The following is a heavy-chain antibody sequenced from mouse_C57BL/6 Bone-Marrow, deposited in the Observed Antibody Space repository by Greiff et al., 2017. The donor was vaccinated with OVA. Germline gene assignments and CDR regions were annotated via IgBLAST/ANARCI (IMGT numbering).Heavy chain of an antibody. CDR2: IYPGDGAT. D-gene: IGHD2-1*01. CDR1: GYAFSSSW. V-gene: IGHV1-82*01. Sequence: VQLQQSGPELVKPGASVKISCKASGYAFSSSWMNWVKQRPGKGLEWIGRIYPGDGATNYNGKFKGKATLTADNSSSTAYMQLSSLTSEDSAVYFCARSGGNYGLFAYWGQGTLVTVSA. J-gene: IGHJ3*01. CDR3: ARSGGNYGLFAY.